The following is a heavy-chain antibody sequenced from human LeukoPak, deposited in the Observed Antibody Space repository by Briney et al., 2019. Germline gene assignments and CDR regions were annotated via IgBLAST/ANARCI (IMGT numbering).Heavy chain of an antibody. V-gene: IGHV3-66*01. D-gene: IGHD6-25*01. CDR2: IYSGGST. CDR3: ARDRRLASFDY. Sequence: GGSLRLSCAASGFTVSSNYMSWVRQAPGKGLKWVSVIYSGGSTYYADSVKGRFTISRDNSKNTLYLQMNSLRAGDAAIYSCARDRRLASFDYGGQGTLVTVSS. J-gene: IGHJ4*02. CDR1: GFTVSSNY.